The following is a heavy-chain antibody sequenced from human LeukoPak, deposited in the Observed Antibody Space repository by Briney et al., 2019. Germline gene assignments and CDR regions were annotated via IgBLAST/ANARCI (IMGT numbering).Heavy chain of an antibody. Sequence: SETLSLTCTVSGGSISSSSYYWGWIRQPPGKGLEWIGSIYYSGSTYYNPSLKSRVTISVDTSKNQFSLNLSSVTAADTAVYYCARPKRGYYFDYWGQGTLVTVSS. CDR2: IYYSGST. CDR1: GGSISSSSYY. CDR3: ARPKRGYYFDY. J-gene: IGHJ4*02. V-gene: IGHV4-39*07.